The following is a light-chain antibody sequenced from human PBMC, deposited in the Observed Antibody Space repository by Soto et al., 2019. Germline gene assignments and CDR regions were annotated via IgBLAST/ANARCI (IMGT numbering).Light chain of an antibody. CDR1: SSDIGGYDY. J-gene: IGLJ1*01. Sequence: QSALTQPASVSGSRGQSITISCTGTSSDIGGYDYVSWYQQRPGKAPKLMIYEVRYRPSGVSNRFSGSKSDNTASLTISGLQAEDEADYYCCSYTRTSNHYFFGSGTKLTVL. CDR3: CSYTRTSNHYF. V-gene: IGLV2-14*01. CDR2: EVR.